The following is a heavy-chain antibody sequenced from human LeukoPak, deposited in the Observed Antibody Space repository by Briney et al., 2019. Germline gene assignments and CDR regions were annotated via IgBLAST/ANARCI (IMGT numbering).Heavy chain of an antibody. D-gene: IGHD5-24*01. CDR1: GGSISGSSYY. CDR3: ARHLDGYNGFDP. Sequence: SETLSLTCTVSGGSISGSSYYWGWIRQPPGKDLEWIGSSCYSVSTYYNPSLKSRVTISVDTSKNQFSLKLSSVTAADTAVYYCARHLDGYNGFDPWGQGTLVTVSS. J-gene: IGHJ5*02. V-gene: IGHV4-39*01. CDR2: SCYSVST.